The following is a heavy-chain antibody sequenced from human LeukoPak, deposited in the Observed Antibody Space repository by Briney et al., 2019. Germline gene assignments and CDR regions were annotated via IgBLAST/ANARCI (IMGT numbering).Heavy chain of an antibody. CDR2: ISGSGGST. Sequence: GRSLRLSCAASGFTFSSYAMSWVRQAPGKGLEWVSAISGSGGSTYYADSVKGRFTISRDNSKNTLYLQMNSLRAEDTAVYYCAAVDTAMALTDFDYWGQGTLVTVSS. D-gene: IGHD5-18*01. CDR1: GFTFSSYA. J-gene: IGHJ4*02. CDR3: AAVDTAMALTDFDY. V-gene: IGHV3-23*01.